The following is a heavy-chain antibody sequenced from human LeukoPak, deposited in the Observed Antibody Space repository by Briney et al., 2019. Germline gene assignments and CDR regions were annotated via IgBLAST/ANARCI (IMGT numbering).Heavy chain of an antibody. CDR1: GSTVSSNY. CDR3: ARVVRLRWFYYFDY. CDR2: IYSGGST. Sequence: GGSLRLSCAASGSTVSSNYMSWVRQAPGKGLEWVSVIYSGGSTYYADSVKGRFTISRDNSKNTLYLQMNSLRAEDTAVYYCARVVRLRWFYYFDYWGQGTLVTVSS. D-gene: IGHD4-23*01. V-gene: IGHV3-66*01. J-gene: IGHJ4*02.